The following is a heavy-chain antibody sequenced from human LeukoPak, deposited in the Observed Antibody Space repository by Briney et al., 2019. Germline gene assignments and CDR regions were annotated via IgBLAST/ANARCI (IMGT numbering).Heavy chain of an antibody. Sequence: GASVKVSCKASGYTFTGYYMHWVRQAPGQGLEWMGGIIPIFGTANYAQKFQGRVTITADESTSTAYMELSSLRSEDTAVYYCATPIPAAMGYYYYGMDVWGQGTTVTVSS. CDR3: ATPIPAAMGYYYYGMDV. CDR2: IIPIFGTA. V-gene: IGHV1-69*13. CDR1: GYTFTGYY. J-gene: IGHJ6*02. D-gene: IGHD2-2*01.